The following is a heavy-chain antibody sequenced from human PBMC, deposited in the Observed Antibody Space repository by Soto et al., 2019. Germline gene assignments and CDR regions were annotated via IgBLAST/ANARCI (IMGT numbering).Heavy chain of an antibody. CDR2: IIPIFGTA. Sequence: VASVKVSCKASGGTFSSYAISWVRQAPGQGLEWMGGIIPIFGTANYAQKFQGRVTITADESTSTAYMELSSLRSEDTAVYYCASNVLRYFDWSSSALYYYYYGMDVWGQGTTVTVSS. D-gene: IGHD3-9*01. V-gene: IGHV1-69*13. CDR1: GGTFSSYA. CDR3: ASNVLRYFDWSSSALYYYYYGMDV. J-gene: IGHJ6*02.